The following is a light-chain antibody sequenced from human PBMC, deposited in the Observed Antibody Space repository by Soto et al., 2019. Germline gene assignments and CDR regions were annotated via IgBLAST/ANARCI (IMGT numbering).Light chain of an antibody. V-gene: IGKV3-20*01. J-gene: IGKJ1*01. Sequence: IVFTQPPSTLSLSPGERATLSCRASQSVSSSYLAWYQQKPGQAPRLLIYDASNRATGIPGRFSGSGSGTAFTLTISRLVPEDFAVYVCQQYADWPKTFGQATKV. CDR3: QQYADWPKT. CDR2: DAS. CDR1: QSVSSSY.